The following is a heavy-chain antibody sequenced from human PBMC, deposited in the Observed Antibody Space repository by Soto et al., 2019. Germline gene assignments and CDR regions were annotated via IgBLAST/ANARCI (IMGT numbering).Heavy chain of an antibody. J-gene: IGHJ4*02. Sequence: SETLSLTCAVYGGSFSGYYWSWIRQPPGKGLEWIGEINHSGSTNYNPSLKSRVTISVDTSKNQFSLKLSSVTAADTAVYYCARRKPLLWFEDYWGQGTLVTVSS. CDR3: ARRKPLLWFEDY. CDR1: GGSFSGYY. V-gene: IGHV4-34*01. CDR2: INHSGST. D-gene: IGHD3-10*01.